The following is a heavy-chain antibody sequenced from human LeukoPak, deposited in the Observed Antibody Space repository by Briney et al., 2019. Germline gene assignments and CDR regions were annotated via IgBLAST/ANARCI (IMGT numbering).Heavy chain of an antibody. V-gene: IGHV4-39*02. D-gene: IGHD3-9*01. CDR2: IYFSGSA. J-gene: IGHJ4*02. CDR1: GDSISSRSYY. CDR3: ARLGDLLTGYYFES. Sequence: PSETLSLTCNVSGDSISSRSYYWGWIRQPLGKGLEWIGSIYFSGSAHYNPSLKSRVTLSVDRSKNHFSLEVKSVTAADTAVYFCARLGDLLTGYYFESWGQGTLVIVSS.